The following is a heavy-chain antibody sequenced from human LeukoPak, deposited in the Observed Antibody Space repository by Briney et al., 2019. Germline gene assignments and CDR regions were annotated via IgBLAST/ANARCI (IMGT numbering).Heavy chain of an antibody. J-gene: IGHJ4*02. CDR3: ARGRNSYGSGSYYNYPLDY. Sequence: PSETLSLTCAVYGGSFSGYYWSWLRQPPGKGLEWIGEINHSGSTNYNPSLKSRVTISVDTSKNQFSLKLSSVTAADTAVYYCARGRNSYGSGSYYNYPLDYWGQGTLVTVSS. CDR2: INHSGST. V-gene: IGHV4-34*01. D-gene: IGHD3-10*01. CDR1: GGSFSGYY.